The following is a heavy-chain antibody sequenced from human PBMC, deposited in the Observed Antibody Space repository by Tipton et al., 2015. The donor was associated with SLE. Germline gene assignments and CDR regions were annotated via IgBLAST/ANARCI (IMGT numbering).Heavy chain of an antibody. CDR1: GGSIISHY. J-gene: IGHJ4*02. V-gene: IGHV4-59*11. Sequence: TLSLTCTVSGGSIISHYWSWIRQTPERGLEWIGYVFYTGETYYAPSLKNRVTITADTSRSQVSLNLRSVTAADTAVYYCARGLRADRSSHFDYWGQGTLATVSS. D-gene: IGHD3-22*01. CDR3: ARGLRADRSSHFDY. CDR2: VFYTGET.